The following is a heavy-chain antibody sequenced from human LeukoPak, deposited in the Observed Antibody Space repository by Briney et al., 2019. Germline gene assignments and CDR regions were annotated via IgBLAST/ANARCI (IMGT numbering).Heavy chain of an antibody. CDR2: INHSGST. V-gene: IGHV4-34*01. CDR1: GGSFSGYY. CDR3: ARHDGGGVVVPAAMGLDY. D-gene: IGHD2-2*01. J-gene: IGHJ4*02. Sequence: SETLSLTCAVYGGSFSGYYWSWIRQPPGKGLEWIGEINHSGSTNYNPSLKSRVTISVDTSKNQFSLKLSSVTAADTAVYYCARHDGGGVVVPAAMGLDYWGQGTLVTVSS.